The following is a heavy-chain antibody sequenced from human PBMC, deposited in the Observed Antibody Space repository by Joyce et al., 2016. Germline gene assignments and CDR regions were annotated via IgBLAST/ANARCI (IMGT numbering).Heavy chain of an antibody. Sequence: EVQLVESGGGLVKPGGSLRLSCAASGFTFSSYSMIWVRQAPGKGLKWVSVISSGSDHIDYTDSVKGRFTISRDNAKNSLYLQMNSLRAEDTAVYFCARVQDLGSYTDNWGQGTLATVSS. D-gene: IGHD3-10*01. CDR3: ARVQDLGSYTDN. CDR1: GFTFSSYS. V-gene: IGHV3-21*01. J-gene: IGHJ4*02. CDR2: ISSGSDHI.